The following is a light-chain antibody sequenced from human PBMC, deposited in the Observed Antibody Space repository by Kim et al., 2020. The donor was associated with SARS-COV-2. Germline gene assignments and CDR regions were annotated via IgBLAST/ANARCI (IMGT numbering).Light chain of an antibody. CDR1: GSDVGGYNY. Sequence: QSALTQPPSASGSPGQSVTISCTGTGSDVGGYNYVSWYQQHPGKAPKLMIYEVNRRPSGVPDRFSVSKSGNTASLTVSGLQAEDEADYYCISYAGNNVYVFGTGTKVTVL. J-gene: IGLJ1*01. CDR2: EVN. CDR3: ISYAGNNVYV. V-gene: IGLV2-8*01.